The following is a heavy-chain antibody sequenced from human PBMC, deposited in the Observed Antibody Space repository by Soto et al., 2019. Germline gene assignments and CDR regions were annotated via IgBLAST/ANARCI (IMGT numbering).Heavy chain of an antibody. CDR1: GYSFASYW. V-gene: IGHV5-51*01. J-gene: IGHJ6*02. D-gene: IGHD4-17*01. Sequence: GESLKISCKGSGYSFASYWSGWVRQMPGKGLEWMGIIYPGDSDTRYSPSFQGQVTISADKSISTAYLQWSSLKASDTAMYYCVRQADNRVTHTLDGGDYFYYSGIGVWGHGTKVTVPS. CDR3: VRQADNRVTHTLDGGDYFYYSGIGV. CDR2: IYPGDSDT.